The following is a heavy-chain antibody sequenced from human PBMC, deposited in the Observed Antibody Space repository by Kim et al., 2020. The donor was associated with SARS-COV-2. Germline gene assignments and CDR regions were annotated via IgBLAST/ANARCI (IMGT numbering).Heavy chain of an antibody. J-gene: IGHJ6*02. D-gene: IGHD5-12*01. V-gene: IGHV1-18*04. CDR1: GYTFTSYG. CDR2: ISAYNGNT. CDR3: ARERGYSGYDLYYYYYGMDV. Sequence: ASVKVSCKASGYTFTSYGISWVRQAPGQGLEWMGWISAYNGNTNYAQKLQGRVTMTTDTSTSTAYMELRSLRSDDTAVYYCARERGYSGYDLYYYYYGMDVWGQGTTVTVSS.